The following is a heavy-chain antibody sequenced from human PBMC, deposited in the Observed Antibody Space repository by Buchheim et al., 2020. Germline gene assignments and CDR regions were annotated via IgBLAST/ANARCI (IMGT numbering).Heavy chain of an antibody. J-gene: IGHJ4*02. V-gene: IGHV3-7*01. CDR1: GFTFSDYW. D-gene: IGHD6-19*01. CDR3: AGDGQSFDY. Sequence: EVQLVESGGGLVQPGGSLRLSCAASGFTFSDYWLTWVRQAPGKGLEWVANIKQDETEKYYVDSVKGRFTISRDNSMGSLYLEMNSLRAEDTAVYYCAGDGQSFDYWGQGTL. CDR2: IKQDETEK.